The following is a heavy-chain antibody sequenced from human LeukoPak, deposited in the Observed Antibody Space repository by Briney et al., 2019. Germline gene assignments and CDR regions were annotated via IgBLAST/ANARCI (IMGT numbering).Heavy chain of an antibody. CDR3: ARVSSTNLYYYYMDV. Sequence: SETLSLTCTVSGGSISSHYWSWIRQPPGKGLEWIGDIYYSGSTNYNPSLKSRVTISVDTSKNQFSLKLSSVTAADTAVYYCARVSSTNLYYYYMDVWGKGTTVTVSS. D-gene: IGHD2-2*01. V-gene: IGHV4-59*11. CDR1: GGSISSHY. CDR2: IYYSGST. J-gene: IGHJ6*03.